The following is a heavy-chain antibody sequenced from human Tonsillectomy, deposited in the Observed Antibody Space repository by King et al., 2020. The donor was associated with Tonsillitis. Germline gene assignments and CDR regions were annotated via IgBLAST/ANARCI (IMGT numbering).Heavy chain of an antibody. J-gene: IGHJ4*02. Sequence: VQLVESGGGLVQPGGNLRLSCAASGFTFSTSWMTWVRQAPGKGLEWVATTKPDGREKWYVDSVKGRFTISRDNAKNSLYLQMNSLRAEDTAVYYCARDQGYSSFDYWGQGTLVTVSS. D-gene: IGHD2-21*01. CDR3: ARDQGYSSFDY. V-gene: IGHV3-7*04. CDR2: TKPDGREK. CDR1: GFTFSTSW.